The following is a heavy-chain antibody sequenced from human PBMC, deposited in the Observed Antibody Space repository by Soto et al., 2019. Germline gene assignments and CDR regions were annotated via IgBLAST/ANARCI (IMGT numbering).Heavy chain of an antibody. V-gene: IGHV3-21*01. CDR3: ARDTMRHYDSSGGNGMDV. Sequence: EVQLVESGGGLVKPGGSLRLSCAASGFTFSSYSMNWVRQAPGKGLEWVSSISSSSSYIYYADSVKGRFTISRDNAKNSLYLQMNSLRAEDTAVYYCARDTMRHYDSSGGNGMDVWGQGTTVTVSS. J-gene: IGHJ6*02. D-gene: IGHD3-22*01. CDR2: ISSSSSYI. CDR1: GFTFSSYS.